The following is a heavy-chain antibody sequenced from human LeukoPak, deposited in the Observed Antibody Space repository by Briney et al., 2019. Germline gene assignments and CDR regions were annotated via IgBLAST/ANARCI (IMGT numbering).Heavy chain of an antibody. CDR1: GGSISSYY. D-gene: IGHD4-17*01. CDR3: ARAVNDYGDYFFDY. Sequence: SETLSLTCTVSGGSISSYYWSWIRQPPGKGLEWIGYIYYSGSTNYNPSLKSRVTISVDTSKNQFSLKLSSVTAADTAVYYCARAVNDYGDYFFDYRGQGTLVTVSS. V-gene: IGHV4-59*01. CDR2: IYYSGST. J-gene: IGHJ4*02.